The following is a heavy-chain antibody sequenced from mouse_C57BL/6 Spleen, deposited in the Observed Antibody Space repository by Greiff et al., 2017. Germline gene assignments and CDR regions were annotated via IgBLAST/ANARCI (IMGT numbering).Heavy chain of an antibody. J-gene: IGHJ4*01. Sequence: VQLQQSGPELVKPGASVKIPCKASGYTFTDYNMDWVKQSHGKSLEWIGDINPNNGGTIYNQKFKGKATLTVDKSSSTAYMELRSLTSEDTAVYYCARGGAYYSNYVDYAMDYWGQGTSVTVSS. D-gene: IGHD2-5*01. V-gene: IGHV1-18*01. CDR3: ARGGAYYSNYVDYAMDY. CDR1: GYTFTDYN. CDR2: INPNNGGT.